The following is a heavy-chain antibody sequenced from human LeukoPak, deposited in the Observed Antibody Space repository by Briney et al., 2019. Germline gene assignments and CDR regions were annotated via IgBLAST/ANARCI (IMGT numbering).Heavy chain of an antibody. V-gene: IGHV1-46*01. CDR1: GYTFSDHY. D-gene: IGHD3-22*01. J-gene: IGHJ4*02. CDR2: INPSGGST. Sequence: GASVKVSCKASGYTFSDHYMHWVRQAPGQGLEWMGIINPSGGSTSYAQKFQGRVTMTRDTSTSTVYMELSSLRSEDTAVYYCARDRDDSSGYYYAVDFDYWGQGTLVTVSS. CDR3: ARDRDDSSGYYYAVDFDY.